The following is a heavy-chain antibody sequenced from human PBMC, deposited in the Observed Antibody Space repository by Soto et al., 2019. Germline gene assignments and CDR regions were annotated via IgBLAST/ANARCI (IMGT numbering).Heavy chain of an antibody. CDR2: IYHSGST. V-gene: IGHV4-30-2*01. CDR3: ARVRNSSGSWFDP. CDR1: GGSISSGGYS. Sequence: PSETLSLTCTVSGGSISSGGYSWSWIRQPPGKGLEWIGYIYHSGSTYYNPSLKSRVTISVDRSKNQFSLKLSSVTAADTAVYYCARVRNSSGSWFDPWGQGTLVTVSS. D-gene: IGHD3-22*01. J-gene: IGHJ5*02.